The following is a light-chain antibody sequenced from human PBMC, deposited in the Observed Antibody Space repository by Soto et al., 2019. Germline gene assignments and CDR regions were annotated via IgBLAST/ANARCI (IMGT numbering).Light chain of an antibody. CDR1: SSDVGGYNY. Sequence: QSALTQPPSASGSPGQSVTISCTGTSSDVGGYNYVSWYQQHPGKAPKLMIYXVXKRXXXXXXXFSGSKSGNTASLTVSGXXXXXXXXXYCSSYAGSNNLVFGGGTKVTVL. CDR2: XVX. J-gene: IGLJ2*01. V-gene: IGLV2-8*01. CDR3: SSYAGSNNLV.